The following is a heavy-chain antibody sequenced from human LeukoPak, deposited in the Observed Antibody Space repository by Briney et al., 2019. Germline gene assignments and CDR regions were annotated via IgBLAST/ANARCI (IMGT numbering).Heavy chain of an antibody. CDR2: ISAYNGNT. D-gene: IGHD3-16*01. V-gene: IGHV1-18*01. CDR3: ARDQDDYVWGSYGY. CDR1: GYTFTSYG. Sequence: ALVKVSCKASGYTFTSYGISWVRQAPGQGLEWMGWISAYNGNTNYAQKLQGRVTMTTDTSTSTAYMELRSLRSDDTAVYYCARDQDDYVWGSYGYWGQGTLVTVSS. J-gene: IGHJ4*02.